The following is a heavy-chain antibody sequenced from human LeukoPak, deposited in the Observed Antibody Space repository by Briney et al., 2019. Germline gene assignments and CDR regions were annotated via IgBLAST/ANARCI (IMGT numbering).Heavy chain of an antibody. CDR2: INPNSGGT. Sequence: ASVKVSCKASGYTFTGYYMHWVRQAPGQGLEWMGWINPNSGGTNYAQKFQGRVTMTRDTSISTAYMELSRLRSDDTAVYYCAREGHDYSRRYYFDYWGQGTLVTVSS. D-gene: IGHD4-11*01. V-gene: IGHV1-2*02. CDR1: GYTFTGYY. CDR3: AREGHDYSRRYYFDY. J-gene: IGHJ4*02.